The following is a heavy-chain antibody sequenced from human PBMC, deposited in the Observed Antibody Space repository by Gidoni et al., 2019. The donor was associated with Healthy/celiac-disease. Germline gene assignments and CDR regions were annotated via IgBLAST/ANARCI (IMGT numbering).Heavy chain of an antibody. CDR3: ARIVGDGSYGLFDY. D-gene: IGHD5-18*01. CDR1: GGSISSYY. Sequence: QVQLQESGPGLVKPSETLSLTCTVSGGSISSYYWSWIRQPPGKGLEWIGYIYYSGSTNYNPSLKSRVTISVDTSKNQFSLKLSSVTAADTAVYYCARIVGDGSYGLFDYWGQGTLVTVSS. J-gene: IGHJ4*02. V-gene: IGHV4-59*01. CDR2: IYYSGST.